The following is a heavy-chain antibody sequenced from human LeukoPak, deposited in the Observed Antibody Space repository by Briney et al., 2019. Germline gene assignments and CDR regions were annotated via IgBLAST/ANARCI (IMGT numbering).Heavy chain of an antibody. D-gene: IGHD3-10*01. CDR3: VYYYGSGSYSDY. V-gene: IGHV3-66*01. CDR1: GFTVSSNY. Sequence: GGSLRLSCAASGFTVSSNYMSWVRQAPGKGLEWVSVIYSGGSTYYADSVKGRFTISRDNSKNTLYLQMNSLRAEDTAVYYCVYYYGSGSYSDYWGQGTLDTVSS. CDR2: IYSGGST. J-gene: IGHJ4*02.